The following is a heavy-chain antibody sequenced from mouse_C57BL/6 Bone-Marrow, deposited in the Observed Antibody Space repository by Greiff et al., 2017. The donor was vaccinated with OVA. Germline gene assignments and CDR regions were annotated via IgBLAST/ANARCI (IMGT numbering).Heavy chain of an antibody. D-gene: IGHD1-1*01. CDR3: AAVVASYYAMDY. J-gene: IGHJ4*01. Sequence: QVQLQQPGAELVMPGASVKLSCKASGYTFTSYWMHWVKQRPGQGLEWIGEIDPSDSYTNYNQKFKGKSTLTVDKSSSTAYMQLSSLTSEDSAVYYCAAVVASYYAMDYWGQGNSVTVSA. CDR1: GYTFTSYW. V-gene: IGHV1-69*01. CDR2: IDPSDSYT.